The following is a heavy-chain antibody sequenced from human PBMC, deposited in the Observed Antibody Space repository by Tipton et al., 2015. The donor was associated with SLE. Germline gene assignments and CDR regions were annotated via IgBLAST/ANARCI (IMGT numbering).Heavy chain of an antibody. CDR1: GGSISSGDHH. D-gene: IGHD4-23*01. Sequence: TLSLTCSVSGGSISSGDHHWNWIRQRPGKGLEWIGDIYYSGSPYYTPSLKSRVTISVDRSKNQFSLNLNSVTAADTAVYYCVRDLDDGGHGHFDLWGRGTLVTVSP. CDR2: IYYSGSP. V-gene: IGHV4-30-4*08. CDR3: VRDLDDGGHGHFDL. J-gene: IGHJ2*01.